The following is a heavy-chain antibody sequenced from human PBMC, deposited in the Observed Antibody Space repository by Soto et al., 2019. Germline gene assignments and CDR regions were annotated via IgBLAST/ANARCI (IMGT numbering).Heavy chain of an antibody. D-gene: IGHD4-17*01. CDR2: IYYSGST. Sequence: SETLSLTCTVSGGSISSYYWSWIRQPPGKGLEWIGYIYYSGSTNYNPSLKSRVTISVDTSKNQFSLKLSSVTAADTAVYYCARDSTGTEYFDYWGQGTLVTVSS. CDR3: ARDSTGTEYFDY. J-gene: IGHJ4*02. V-gene: IGHV4-59*01. CDR1: GGSISSYY.